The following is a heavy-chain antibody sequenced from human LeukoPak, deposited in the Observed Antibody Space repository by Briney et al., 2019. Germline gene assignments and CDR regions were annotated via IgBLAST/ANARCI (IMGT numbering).Heavy chain of an antibody. CDR1: GFTFSSYS. J-gene: IGHJ4*02. Sequence: GGSLRLSCAASGFTFSSYSMNWVRQAPGKGLEWVSSISSSSSYIYYADSVKGRFTISRDNAKNSLYLQMNSLRAEDTAVYYCARGRLDDSSGYLYWGQGTLVTVSS. CDR3: ARGRLDDSSGYLY. D-gene: IGHD3-22*01. CDR2: ISSSSSYI. V-gene: IGHV3-21*01.